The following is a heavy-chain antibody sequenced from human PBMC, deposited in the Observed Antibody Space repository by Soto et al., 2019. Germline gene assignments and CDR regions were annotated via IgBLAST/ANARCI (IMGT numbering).Heavy chain of an antibody. V-gene: IGHV4-34*01. CDR2: INHRGST. CDR1: VGSFSGYY. Sequence: SETLSLTCAVYVGSFSGYYWSWIRQPPGKGLEWIGEINHRGSTKYNPALKSRVTMSVNTSKNQFSLKLSSVTAADTAVYYCARVDDIWGQGTMVTVSS. CDR3: ARVDDI. J-gene: IGHJ3*02.